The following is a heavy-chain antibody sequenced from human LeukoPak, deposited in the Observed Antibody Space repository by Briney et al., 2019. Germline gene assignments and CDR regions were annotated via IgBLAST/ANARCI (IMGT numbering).Heavy chain of an antibody. D-gene: IGHD6-19*01. CDR2: ITASGNTA. CDR1: GFTFNIYA. J-gene: IGHJ4*02. Sequence: GGSLRLSCAASGFTFNIYAMSWVRQAPGKGLEWVSGITASGNTAFYADSVKGRFTISRDNSKDTVYLQMRSLRAEDTAVYYCAKVIRSSGWYVDSWGQGTLVTVSS. CDR3: AKVIRSSGWYVDS. V-gene: IGHV3-23*01.